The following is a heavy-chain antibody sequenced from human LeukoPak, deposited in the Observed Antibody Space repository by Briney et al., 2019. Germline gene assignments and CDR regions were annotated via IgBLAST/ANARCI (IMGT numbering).Heavy chain of an antibody. J-gene: IGHJ4*03. Sequence: SVSVSCKASGGTFSSYAISWVRQAPGQGLEWMGRIIPIFGTANYAQNFQGRVTITADKSTSTAYMELSSLRSEDTAVYYCARGMHSGSYYRPPFGYWGPVVLVTFSS. V-gene: IGHV1-69*06. CDR3: ARGMHSGSYYRPPFGY. CDR1: GGTFSSYA. D-gene: IGHD1-26*01. CDR2: IIPIFGTA.